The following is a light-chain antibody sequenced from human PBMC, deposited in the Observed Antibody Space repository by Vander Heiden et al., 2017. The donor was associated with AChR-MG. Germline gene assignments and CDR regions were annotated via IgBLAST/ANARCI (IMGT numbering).Light chain of an antibody. J-gene: IGLJ3*02. CDR3: SSYATNNKFV. V-gene: IGLV2-8*01. Sequence: QPALTQPPPASGSPGQSVTISCTGTSSDIGGYNYVSWYQQHPGKAPQVMIYGVSKRPSGVPDRFSGSKSGNTASLTVSGLQAEDEADYYCSSYATNNKFVFGGGTKLTVL. CDR1: SSDIGGYNY. CDR2: GVS.